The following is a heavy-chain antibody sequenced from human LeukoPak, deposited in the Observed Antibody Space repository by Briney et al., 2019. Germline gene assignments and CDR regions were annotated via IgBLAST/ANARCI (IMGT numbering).Heavy chain of an antibody. D-gene: IGHD1-14*01. CDR3: ARDQWRFGYNLGFDI. CDR2: IKQDGSEK. Sequence: TGGSLRLSCAASGFTFSSYWMSWVRQAPGKGLEWVANIKQDGSEKYYVDSVKGRFTISRDNAKNSLYLQMNSLRDEDTAVYYCARDQWRFGYNLGFDIWGQGTMVTVSS. J-gene: IGHJ3*02. CDR1: GFTFSSYW. V-gene: IGHV3-7*01.